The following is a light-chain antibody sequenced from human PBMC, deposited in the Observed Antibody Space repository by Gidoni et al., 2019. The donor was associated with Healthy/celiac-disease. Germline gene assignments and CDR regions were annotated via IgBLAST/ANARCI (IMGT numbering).Light chain of an antibody. CDR2: AAS. CDR1: QSISSD. Sequence: DSQMTQSPSSLSASVGDRVTITCRASQSISSDLNGYQQKPGKAPKLLIYAASSLQSGVPSRFSGRGSGTDFPLTIRSLPPEDFATYYCPPSYSTTWTFGQGTKVEIK. V-gene: IGKV1-39*01. J-gene: IGKJ1*01. CDR3: PPSYSTTWT.